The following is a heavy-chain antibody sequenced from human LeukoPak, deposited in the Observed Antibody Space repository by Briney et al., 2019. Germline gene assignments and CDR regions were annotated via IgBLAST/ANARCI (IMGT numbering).Heavy chain of an antibody. D-gene: IGHD1-26*01. V-gene: IGHV3-74*01. CDR3: GRMGVAGGFDM. J-gene: IGHJ3*02. CDR1: GFTFSTYW. Sequence: PGGSLRPSCAASGFTFSTYWVHWVRQPPGKGLVWVSRINSDGSTTIHAASVKGRFTISRDNAKNTLYLQMNSLRAEDTAVYYCGRMGVAGGFDMWGQGTMVTVSS. CDR2: INSDGSTT.